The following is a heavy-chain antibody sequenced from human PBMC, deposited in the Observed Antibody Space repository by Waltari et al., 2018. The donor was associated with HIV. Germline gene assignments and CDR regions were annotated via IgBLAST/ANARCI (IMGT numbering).Heavy chain of an antibody. J-gene: IGHJ5*01. D-gene: IGHD6-13*01. CDR2: INFNGYTT. V-gene: IGHV3-20*04. CDR3: VRGFREGHDSSWFLMWFES. Sequence: EVQLVESGGQVIRPGGSLRLSCVASGFTFDDYGMNWVRQVPGKGLVWVCCINFNGYTTGCSASVVGRFTISRDKARKALHLQMHSLRVDDTAIYYCVRGFREGHDSSWFLMWFESWGPGTPVIVST. CDR1: GFTFDDYG.